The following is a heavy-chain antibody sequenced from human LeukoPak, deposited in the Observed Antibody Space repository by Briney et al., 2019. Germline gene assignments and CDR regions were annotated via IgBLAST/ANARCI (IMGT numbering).Heavy chain of an antibody. CDR3: ARDHLANLASRLFDP. J-gene: IGHJ5*02. D-gene: IGHD3-3*01. CDR2: IYYSGST. CDR1: GGSISSGSYY. V-gene: IGHV4-61*01. Sequence: SETLSLTCTVSGGSISSGSYYWSWIRQPPGKGLEWIGHIYYSGSTYYNPSLKSRVTISVDTSKNQFSLKLSSVTAADTAVYYCARDHLANLASRLFDPWGQGTLVTVSS.